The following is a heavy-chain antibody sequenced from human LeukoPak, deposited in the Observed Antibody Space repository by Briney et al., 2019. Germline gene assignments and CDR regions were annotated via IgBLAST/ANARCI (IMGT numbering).Heavy chain of an antibody. Sequence: GGSLRLSCAASGFTFSSYAMSWVRQAPGKGLECVSAISGSGGSTYYADSVKGRFTISRDNSKNTLYLQMNSLRAEDTAAYYCAKDRGRGLRHFDYWGQGTLVTVSS. V-gene: IGHV3-23*01. D-gene: IGHD3-16*01. CDR1: GFTFSSYA. J-gene: IGHJ4*02. CDR2: ISGSGGST. CDR3: AKDRGRGLRHFDY.